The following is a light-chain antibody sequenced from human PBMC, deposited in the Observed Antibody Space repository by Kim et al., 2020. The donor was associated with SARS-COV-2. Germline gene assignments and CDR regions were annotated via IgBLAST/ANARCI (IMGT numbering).Light chain of an antibody. CDR3: QQYNNWPLA. V-gene: IGKV3-15*01. J-gene: IGKJ4*01. Sequence: VSPGERATLSCRASQSVSSNLAWYQQKPGQAPRLLIYGASTRATGIPATFSGSGSGTEFTLTISSLQSEDFAVYYCQQYNNWPLAFGGGTKVDIK. CDR1: QSVSSN. CDR2: GAS.